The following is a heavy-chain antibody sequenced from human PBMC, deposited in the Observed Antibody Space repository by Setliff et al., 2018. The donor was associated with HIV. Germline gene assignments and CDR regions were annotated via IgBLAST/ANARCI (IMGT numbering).Heavy chain of an antibody. V-gene: IGHV1-69-2*01. J-gene: IGHJ4*02. CDR3: VRGMTSYDSSGYSIPYYFDY. D-gene: IGHD3-22*01. CDR2: VEPQHGET. CDR1: GYTFTDYY. Sequence: ASVKVSCKASGYTFTDYYMHWVQQAPGKGLEWMGRVEPQHGETIFAGKFQGRVTITADTSTDTAYMDLSSLTSEDTAVYYCVRGMTSYDSSGYSIPYYFDYWGQGTLVTVSS.